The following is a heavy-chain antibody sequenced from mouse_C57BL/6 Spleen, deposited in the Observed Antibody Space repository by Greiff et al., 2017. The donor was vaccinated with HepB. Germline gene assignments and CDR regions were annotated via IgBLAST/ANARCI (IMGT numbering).Heavy chain of an antibody. CDR2: IDPSDSYT. CDR3: ARGLRLGDYAMDY. D-gene: IGHD3-2*02. V-gene: IGHV1-50*01. J-gene: IGHJ4*01. Sequence: VQLQQPGAELVKPGASVKLSCKASGYTFTSYWMQWVKQRPGQGLEWIGEIDPSDSYTNYNQKFKGKATLTVDTSSSTAYMQLSSLTSEDSAVYYCARGLRLGDYAMDYWGQGTSVTVSS. CDR1: GYTFTSYW.